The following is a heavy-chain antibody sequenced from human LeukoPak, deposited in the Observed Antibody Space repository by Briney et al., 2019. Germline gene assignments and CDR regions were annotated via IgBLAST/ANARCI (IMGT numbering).Heavy chain of an antibody. J-gene: IGHJ4*02. CDR3: ARNLSGWYTFDY. Sequence: GGSLRLSCAASGFTFRSYGIHWVRQAPGKGLEWVAAISYDGSKKYYADSVKGRFTISRDNSKNTLYVQMNSLRVEDTAVYYCARNLSGWYTFDYWGQGTLVTVSS. D-gene: IGHD6-19*01. CDR1: GFTFRSYG. CDR2: ISYDGSKK. V-gene: IGHV3-30-3*01.